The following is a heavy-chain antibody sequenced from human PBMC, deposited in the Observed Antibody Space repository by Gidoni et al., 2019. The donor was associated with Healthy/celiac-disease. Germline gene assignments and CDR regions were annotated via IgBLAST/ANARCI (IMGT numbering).Heavy chain of an antibody. D-gene: IGHD5-18*01. J-gene: IGHJ2*01. Sequence: QVQLVQSGAEVTKPGSSVKVSCTASGGIFRSYAISWVRQAPGQGLEWMGGIIPIFGTANYAQKFQGRVTINADESTSTAYMELSSLRSEDTAVYYCAIKVDTAMVSPWYFDLWGRGTLVTVSS. CDR2: IIPIFGTA. CDR3: AIKVDTAMVSPWYFDL. CDR1: GGIFRSYA. V-gene: IGHV1-69*01.